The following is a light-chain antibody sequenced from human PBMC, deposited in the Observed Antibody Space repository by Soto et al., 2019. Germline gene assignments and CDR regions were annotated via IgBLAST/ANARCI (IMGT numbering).Light chain of an antibody. J-gene: IGKJ3*01. CDR3: QQLNSYPV. CDR2: AAS. V-gene: IGKV1-9*01. Sequence: DIQLTQSPALLSASIGDRVTITCRASHDISTFLAWYQQKPGKAPKLLIYAASTLQSGVPSRFSGSGSGTEFTLTISSLQPEDFATYYCQQLNSYPVFGPGTKVDIK. CDR1: HDISTF.